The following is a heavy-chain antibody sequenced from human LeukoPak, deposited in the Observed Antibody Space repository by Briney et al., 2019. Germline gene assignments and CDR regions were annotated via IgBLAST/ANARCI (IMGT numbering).Heavy chain of an antibody. J-gene: IGHJ6*04. V-gene: IGHV3-48*03. Sequence: GGSLRLSCAASGFTVSRNYMSWVRQAPGKGLEWVSYISSSGSTIYYADSVKGRFTISRDNAKNSLYLQMNSLRAEDTAVYYCAELGITMIGGVWGKGTTVTISS. CDR3: AELGITMIGGV. CDR1: GFTVSRNY. CDR2: ISSSGSTI. D-gene: IGHD3-10*02.